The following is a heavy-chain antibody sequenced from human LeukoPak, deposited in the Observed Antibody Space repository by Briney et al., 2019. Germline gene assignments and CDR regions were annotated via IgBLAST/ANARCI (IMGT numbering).Heavy chain of an antibody. D-gene: IGHD3-22*01. Sequence: GGSLRLSCAASGFTFSSYGMHWVRQAPGKGLEWVAVISYDGSNKYYADFVKGRFTISRDNSKNTLYLQMNSLRAEDTAVYYCAKDLIGLLDYFDYWGQGTLVTVSS. CDR1: GFTFSSYG. V-gene: IGHV3-30*18. J-gene: IGHJ4*02. CDR2: ISYDGSNK. CDR3: AKDLIGLLDYFDY.